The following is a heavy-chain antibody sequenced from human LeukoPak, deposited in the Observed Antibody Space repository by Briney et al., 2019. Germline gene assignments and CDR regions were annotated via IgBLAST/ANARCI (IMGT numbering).Heavy chain of an antibody. CDR1: GASISSGSYY. D-gene: IGHD3-22*01. V-gene: IGHV4-61*02. CDR3: ARETYDSSGLDY. J-gene: IGHJ4*02. Sequence: SQTLSLTCTFSGASISSGSYYWSWIRQPAGKGLEWIGRIYTSGSTNYNPSLKSRVTISVDTSKNQFSLKLSSVTAADTAVYYCARETYDSSGLDYWGQGTLVTVSS. CDR2: IYTSGST.